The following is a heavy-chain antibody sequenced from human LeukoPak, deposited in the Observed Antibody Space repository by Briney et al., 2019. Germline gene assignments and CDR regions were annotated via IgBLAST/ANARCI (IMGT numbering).Heavy chain of an antibody. D-gene: IGHD4-11*01. J-gene: IGHJ6*03. V-gene: IGHV4-61*02. Sequence: PSETLSLTCTVSGGSISSGSFYWTWIRQPVGKGLDWIGRIYSTGTTTYSPSLKSRVTISVDTSKTQFSLNLTSVTAADTAVYYCARDSAVTTYHYYYYMDVWGKGTTVTVSS. CDR2: IYSTGTT. CDR1: GGSISSGSFY. CDR3: ARDSAVTTYHYYYYMDV.